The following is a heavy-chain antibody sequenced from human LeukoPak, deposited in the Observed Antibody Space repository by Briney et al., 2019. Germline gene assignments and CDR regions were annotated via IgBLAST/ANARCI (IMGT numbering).Heavy chain of an antibody. CDR1: GGSISSSSYY. D-gene: IGHD3-22*01. CDR2: IYYSGTT. CDR3: ATLQSSGYDYSDY. V-gene: IGHV4-39*07. J-gene: IGHJ4*02. Sequence: SETLSLTCTVSGGSISSSSYYWGWIRQPPGKELEWIGSIYYSGTTYYNPSLKSRVTISVDTSKNQFSLKLTSVTAADTAVYYCATLQSSGYDYSDYWGQGILVTVSS.